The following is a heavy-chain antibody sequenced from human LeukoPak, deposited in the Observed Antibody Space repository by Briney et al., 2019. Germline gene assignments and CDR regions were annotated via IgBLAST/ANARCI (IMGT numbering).Heavy chain of an antibody. CDR1: GYSFTDYY. Sequence: ASAKVSCKASGYSFTDYYIHWVRQAPGQGLEWMGWINPNSGGTNYAQNFQGRVTMTRDTSIRTAYMELSRLTSDDTAMYYCAKDLHSSGGWYGFADQWGQGILVTVSS. D-gene: IGHD6-25*01. CDR2: INPNSGGT. J-gene: IGHJ4*02. CDR3: AKDLHSSGGWYGFADQ. V-gene: IGHV1-2*02.